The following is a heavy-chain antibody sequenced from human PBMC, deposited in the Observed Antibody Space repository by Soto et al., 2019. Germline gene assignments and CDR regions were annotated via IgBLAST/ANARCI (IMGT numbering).Heavy chain of an antibody. J-gene: IGHJ4*02. CDR1: GYSFTSYG. V-gene: IGHV1-18*01. Sequence: QVQLVQSGAEVKKPGASVKVSCKASGYSFTSYGISWVRQAPGQGLEWMGWISAYNGNKKYAQKLQGGXPXAXXTSTSTAYMELRSLRSDDTAVYYCARDLGQQLVDYWGQGTLVTVSS. D-gene: IGHD6-13*01. CDR3: ARDLGQQLVDY. CDR2: ISAYNGNK.